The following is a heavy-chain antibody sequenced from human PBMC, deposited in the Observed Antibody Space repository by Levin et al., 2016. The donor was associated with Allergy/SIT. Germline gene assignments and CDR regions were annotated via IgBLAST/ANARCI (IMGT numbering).Heavy chain of an antibody. V-gene: IGHV3-48*01. J-gene: IGHJ3*02. CDR3: AREEVAGSMEDAFDI. D-gene: IGHD6-19*01. CDR2: ISSSSSTI. Sequence: WIRQPPGKGLEWVSYISSSSSTIYYADSVKGRFTISRDNAKNSLYLQMNSLRAEDTAVYYCAREEVAGSMEDAFDIWGQGTMVTVSS.